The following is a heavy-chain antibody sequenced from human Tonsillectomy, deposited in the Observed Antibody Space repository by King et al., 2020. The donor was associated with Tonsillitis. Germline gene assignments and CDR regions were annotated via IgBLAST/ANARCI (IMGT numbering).Heavy chain of an antibody. CDR3: ATEGGRSGSGY. J-gene: IGHJ4*02. CDR2: IKEDGRDK. Sequence: VQLVESGGGLVQPGGSLRLSCAVSGFTFSRYWMSWVRQAPGKGLEWVANIKEDGRDKHYVDSVKGRFTISRENAKNSLFLQMNSLRAEDTAVYYCATEGGRSGSGYWGQGTLVTVSS. V-gene: IGHV3-7*01. CDR1: GFTFSRYW. D-gene: IGHD3-10*01.